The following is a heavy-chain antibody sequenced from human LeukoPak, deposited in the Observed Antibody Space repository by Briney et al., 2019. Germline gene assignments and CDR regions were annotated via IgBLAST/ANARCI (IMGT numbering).Heavy chain of an antibody. V-gene: IGHV3-23*01. CDR1: GFTFSRFA. J-gene: IGHJ6*02. CDR3: ARNQQLGGHSYYYYGMDV. CDR2: IGGSGGST. Sequence: GGSLRLSCVGSGFTFSRFAMNWVRQAPGKGLEWVSAIGGSGGSTFYADSVKGRFTISRDNSKNTLYLQMNSLRADDTAIYYCARNQQLGGHSYYYYGMDVWGQGTTVTVSS. D-gene: IGHD3-16*01.